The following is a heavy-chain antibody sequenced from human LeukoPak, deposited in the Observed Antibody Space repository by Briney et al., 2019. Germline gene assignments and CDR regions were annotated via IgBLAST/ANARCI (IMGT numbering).Heavy chain of an antibody. CDR3: ARVSLPLHSYGPNWFDP. CDR1: GYTFTDYY. V-gene: IGHV1-2*02. J-gene: IGHJ5*02. D-gene: IGHD5-18*01. Sequence: ASVKVSCKASGYTFTDYYMHWVRQAPGQGLEWMGWINPNSGGTNYAQKFQGRVTMTRDTSISTAYMELSRLGSDDTAVYYCARVSLPLHSYGPNWFDPWGQGTLVTVSS. CDR2: INPNSGGT.